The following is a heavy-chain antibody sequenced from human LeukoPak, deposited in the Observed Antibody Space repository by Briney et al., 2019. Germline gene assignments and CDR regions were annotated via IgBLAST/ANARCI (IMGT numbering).Heavy chain of an antibody. V-gene: IGHV1-69*13. CDR1: GGTFSNYA. CDR3: AKKGDYDFWSGPYYYMDV. D-gene: IGHD3-3*01. Sequence: SVKVSCKASGGTFSNYAISWVRQAPGQGLEWMGGIIPIFGTANYAQKFQGRVTITADESTSTGYMELSSLRSEDTAVYYCAKKGDYDFWSGPYYYMDVWAKGPRSPSP. CDR2: IIPIFGTA. J-gene: IGHJ6*03.